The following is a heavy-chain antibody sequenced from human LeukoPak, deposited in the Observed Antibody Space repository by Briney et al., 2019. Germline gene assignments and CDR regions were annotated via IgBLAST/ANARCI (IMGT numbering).Heavy chain of an antibody. V-gene: IGHV4-4*07. CDR1: GGSFSGYY. D-gene: IGHD2-15*01. J-gene: IGHJ4*02. CDR2: IYTSGST. Sequence: SETLSLTCAVYGGSFSGYYWSWIRQPAGKGLEWIGRIYTSGSTNYNPSLKSRVTMSVDTSKNQFSLKLSSVTAADTAVYYCARDRARYCSGGSCYMLDYWGQGTLVTVSS. CDR3: ARDRARYCSGGSCYMLDY.